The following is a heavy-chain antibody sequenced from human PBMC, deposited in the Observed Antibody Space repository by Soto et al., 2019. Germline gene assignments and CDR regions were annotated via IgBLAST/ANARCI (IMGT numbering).Heavy chain of an antibody. CDR1: GFTFNDYS. D-gene: IGHD3-10*01. Sequence: KPGGSLRLSCEASGFTFNDYSMDWVRQAPEKGLEWVSSISSSGTYIYYADSVKGRFAISRDNANNVMYLQMDTLRAEDTAVYYCVRAGHVFDVHYYGMDLWGQGTTVTVYS. J-gene: IGHJ6*02. V-gene: IGHV3-21*01. CDR2: ISSSGTYI. CDR3: VRAGHVFDVHYYGMDL.